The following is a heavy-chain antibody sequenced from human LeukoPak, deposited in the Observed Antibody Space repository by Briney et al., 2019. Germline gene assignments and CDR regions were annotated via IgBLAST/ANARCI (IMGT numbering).Heavy chain of an antibody. CDR1: GFTFSSYA. Sequence: GGSLRLSCAASGFTFSSYAMSWVRQAPGKGLEWVAVIWHDGTHKFYADSVKGRFTISRDNSDDTLYLQMNSLRAEDTAVYYCARAVGPFDYWGQGTLVTVSS. D-gene: IGHD6-19*01. CDR3: ARAVGPFDY. CDR2: IWHDGTHK. V-gene: IGHV3-33*08. J-gene: IGHJ4*02.